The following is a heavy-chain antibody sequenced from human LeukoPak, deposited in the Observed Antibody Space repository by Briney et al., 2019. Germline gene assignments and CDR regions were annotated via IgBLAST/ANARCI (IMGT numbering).Heavy chain of an antibody. D-gene: IGHD3-22*01. CDR3: ARGPNYYDISGYSLFDY. CDR2: MNPNSGNT. Sequence: GASVKVSCKASGYTFTSYDINWVRQATGQGLEWMGWMNPNSGNTGYAQKFQGRVTMTRNTSISTAYMELSSQRSEDTAVYYCARGPNYYDISGYSLFDYWGQGTLVTVSS. J-gene: IGHJ4*02. V-gene: IGHV1-8*01. CDR1: GYTFTSYD.